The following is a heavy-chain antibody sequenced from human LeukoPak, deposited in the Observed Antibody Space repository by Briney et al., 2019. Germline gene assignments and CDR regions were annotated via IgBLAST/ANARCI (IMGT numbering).Heavy chain of an antibody. V-gene: IGHV3-48*03. J-gene: IGHJ4*02. CDR3: ARGPSSPTYYDILTGYSTGYYFDY. D-gene: IGHD3-9*01. Sequence: GGSLRLSCAASGFTFSSYEMSWVRQAPGKGLEWVSYISSSGSTIYYADSVKGRFTISRDNAKNSLYLQMNSLRAEDTAVYYCARGPSSPTYYDILTGYSTGYYFDYWGQGTLVTVSS. CDR1: GFTFSSYE. CDR2: ISSSGSTI.